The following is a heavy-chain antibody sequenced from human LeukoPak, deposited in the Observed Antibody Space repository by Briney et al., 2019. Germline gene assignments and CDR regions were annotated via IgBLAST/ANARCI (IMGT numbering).Heavy chain of an antibody. Sequence: GGTLRLSCAASGFTFSSYGMSWVRQAPGKGLEWVSAISGSDVSTYYADSMKGRFTISRDNSKNTLYLQMNSLRAEDTAVYYCAKYSHDSSGSYDYWGQGTLVTVSS. J-gene: IGHJ4*02. CDR1: GFTFSSYG. D-gene: IGHD3-22*01. CDR2: ISGSDVST. V-gene: IGHV3-23*01. CDR3: AKYSHDSSGSYDY.